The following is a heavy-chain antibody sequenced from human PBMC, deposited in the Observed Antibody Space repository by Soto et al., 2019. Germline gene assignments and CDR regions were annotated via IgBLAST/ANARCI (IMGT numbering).Heavy chain of an antibody. CDR1: GFTVSSNY. V-gene: IGHV3-53*01. CDR2: IYSGGST. Sequence: GGSLRLSCAASGFTVSSNYMSWVRQAPGKGLEWVSVIYSGGSTYYADSVKGRLTISRDNSKNTLYIQMNSLRAEDTAVYYCARVINDFGSGYYAFDIWGQGTMVTVSS. J-gene: IGHJ3*02. CDR3: ARVINDFGSGYYAFDI. D-gene: IGHD3-3*01.